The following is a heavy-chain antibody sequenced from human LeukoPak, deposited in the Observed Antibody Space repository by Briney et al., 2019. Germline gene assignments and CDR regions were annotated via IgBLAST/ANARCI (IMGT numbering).Heavy chain of an antibody. CDR2: INWNGGST. Sequence: PGGSLRLSCAASGFTFGDYGMTWVRQAPGKGLEWVSGINWNGGSTAYAYSVSGRFTIPRDNAKNSLSLQLNSLRAEDTAFYYCARVASTTYGAYFASWGQGPLVTVSS. J-gene: IGHJ4*02. CDR3: ARVASTTYGAYFAS. CDR1: GFTFGDYG. D-gene: IGHD4-17*01. V-gene: IGHV3-20*04.